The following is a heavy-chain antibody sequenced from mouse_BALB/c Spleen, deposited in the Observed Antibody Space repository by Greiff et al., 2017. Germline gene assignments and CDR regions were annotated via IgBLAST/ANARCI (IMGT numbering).Heavy chain of an antibody. D-gene: IGHD2-10*02. Sequence: QVQLQQPGAELVRPGASVKLSCKASGYSFTSYWMNWVKQRPGQGLEWIGMIHPSDSDTRLNQKFKDKATLTVDKSSSTAYLQLSSPTSEDTAVYYCAREYGPLAMDYWGQGTSVTVSS. J-gene: IGHJ4*01. CDR1: GYSFTSYW. CDR2: IHPSDSDT. CDR3: AREYGPLAMDY. V-gene: IGHV1-74*01.